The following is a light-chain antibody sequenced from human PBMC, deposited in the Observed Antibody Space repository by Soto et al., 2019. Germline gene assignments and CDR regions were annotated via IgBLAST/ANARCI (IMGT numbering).Light chain of an antibody. Sequence: QSALAQPASVSGSPGQSITISCTRTSSDVGLYDYVSWFQQQHPGKAPKLLIYDVSNWPSGVSDRFSGSKSGNTASLTISGLRAEDEADYYCSSFTRSSTFGFGTGTKVTVL. J-gene: IGLJ1*01. CDR1: SSDVGLYDY. V-gene: IGLV2-14*03. CDR3: SSFTRSSTFG. CDR2: DVS.